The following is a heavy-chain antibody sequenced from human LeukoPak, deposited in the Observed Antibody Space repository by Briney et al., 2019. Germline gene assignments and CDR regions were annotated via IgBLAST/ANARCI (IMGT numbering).Heavy chain of an antibody. J-gene: IGHJ4*02. V-gene: IGHV3-33*01. CDR1: GFTFSSYG. CDR2: IWYDGSNK. Sequence: GGSLRLSCAASGFTFSSYGMHWVRQAPGKGLEWVAVIWYDGSNKYYADSVKGRFTISRDNSKNALHLQMNSLRAEDTAVYYCAREGWLQTNYYFDYWGQGTLVTVSS. D-gene: IGHD5-24*01. CDR3: AREGWLQTNYYFDY.